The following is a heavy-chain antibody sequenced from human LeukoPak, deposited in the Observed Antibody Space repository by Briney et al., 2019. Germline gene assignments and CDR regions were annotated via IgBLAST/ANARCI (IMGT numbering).Heavy chain of an antibody. CDR2: INHGGST. D-gene: IGHD2-15*01. V-gene: IGHV4-34*01. CDR1: GGSLSAYY. J-gene: IGHJ6*03. Sequence: PSETLSLTCAVYGGSLSAYYWTWIRQPPGKGLEWIGEINHGGSTNYNPSLKSRVTISIDTSKNQFSLKLSSVTAADTAVYYCARGRYCSGGSCYPKTRRNYYYYYMDVWGKGATVTVSS. CDR3: ARGRYCSGGSCYPKTRRNYYYYYMDV.